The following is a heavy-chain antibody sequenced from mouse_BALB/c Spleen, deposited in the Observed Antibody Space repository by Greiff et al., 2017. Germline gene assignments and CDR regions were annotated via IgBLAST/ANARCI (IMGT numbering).Heavy chain of an antibody. CDR3: ARDGNGYDEFAY. CDR1: GYSFTSYY. J-gene: IGHJ3*01. CDR2: INPYNGGT. V-gene: IGHV1-26*01. D-gene: IGHD2-2*01. Sequence: EVQLQQSGPELMKPGASVKISCKASGYSFTSYYMHWVKQSHGKSLEWIGLINPYNGGTSYNQKFKGKATLTVDKSSSTAYMELLSLTSEDSAVYYCARDGNGYDEFAYWGQGTLVTVSA.